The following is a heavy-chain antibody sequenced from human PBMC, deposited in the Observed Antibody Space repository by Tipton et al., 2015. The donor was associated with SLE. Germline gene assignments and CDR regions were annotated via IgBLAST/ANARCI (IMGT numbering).Heavy chain of an antibody. Sequence: VQLVQSGTEVKQPGDSLRISCQGSGYTFSIYWIGWVRQMPGKGLEWMGLVYPGDSDTRYSPSFEGQVSISAEKSTNTAYLEWSSLKPSDTAVYYCARRFPLFDDAFDVWGQGTMVTVSS. J-gene: IGHJ3*01. CDR2: VYPGDSDT. CDR3: ARRFPLFDDAFDV. CDR1: GYTFSIYW. D-gene: IGHD3-16*01. V-gene: IGHV5-51*03.